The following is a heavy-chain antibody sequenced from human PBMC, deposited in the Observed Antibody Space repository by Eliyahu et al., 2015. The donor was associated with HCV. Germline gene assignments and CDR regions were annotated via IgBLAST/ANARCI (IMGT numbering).Heavy chain of an antibody. Sequence: QLQLQESGPGLVQPSETLSLTCTVSGGSFXGDSSFWGWIRQPPGKGLEWIGSIHYSGNRYYNPSLKSRVSISVDTSRNLVSLKVISVTAADTAVYYCSRLLSSDRISVFDYWGQGTLVTVSS. V-gene: IGHV4-39*01. CDR1: GGSFXGDSSF. CDR2: IHYSGNR. D-gene: IGHD3-10*01. CDR3: SRLLSSDRISVFDY. J-gene: IGHJ4*02.